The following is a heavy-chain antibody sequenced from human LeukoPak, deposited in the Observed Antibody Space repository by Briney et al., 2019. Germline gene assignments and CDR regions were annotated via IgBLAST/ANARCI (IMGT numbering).Heavy chain of an antibody. Sequence: ASVKVSCKASGYTFTSYGISWLRQAPAQGLDGMGWISAYNGNTNYPQKLQGRVTMTTDTCTSTAYMELRSLRSDDTAVYYCARDQGGDYFLSSYYYYYMTSGAKGPRSPSP. D-gene: IGHD4-17*01. CDR1: GYTFTSYG. CDR2: ISAYNGNT. J-gene: IGHJ6*03. V-gene: IGHV1-18*01. CDR3: ARDQGGDYFLSSYYYYYMTS.